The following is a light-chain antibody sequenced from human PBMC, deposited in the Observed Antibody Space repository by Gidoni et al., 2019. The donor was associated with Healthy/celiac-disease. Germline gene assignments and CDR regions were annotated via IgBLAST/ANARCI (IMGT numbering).Light chain of an antibody. CDR2: DVS. CDR1: SSDVGGYNY. J-gene: IGLJ1*01. V-gene: IGLV2-14*03. Sequence: QSALTQPASVSGSPGQSITISCTGTSSDVGGYNYVSWYQPHPGKAPKLMIYDVSNRPSGGSNRFSGSKSGNTASLTISGLQAEDEADYYCSSYTSSSTLDVFGTGTKVTVL. CDR3: SSYTSSSTLDV.